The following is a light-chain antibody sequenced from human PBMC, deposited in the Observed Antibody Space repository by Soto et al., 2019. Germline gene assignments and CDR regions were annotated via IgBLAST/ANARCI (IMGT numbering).Light chain of an antibody. CDR1: SSNIGAGYD. CDR3: QSYDSSLRVRV. Sequence: QSVLTQPPSVSGAPGQRVTISCTGSSSNIGAGYDVHWYQQLPGTAPKLLIYGNSNRPSGVPDRFSGSKSGTSASLAITGLQAEDEADYYCQSYDSSLRVRVXXGGTKXTVL. CDR2: GNS. J-gene: IGLJ2*01. V-gene: IGLV1-40*01.